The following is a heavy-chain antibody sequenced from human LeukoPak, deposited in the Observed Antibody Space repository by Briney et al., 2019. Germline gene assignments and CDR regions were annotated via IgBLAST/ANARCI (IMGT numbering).Heavy chain of an antibody. CDR3: AREYSSSTGELGYFDY. Sequence: GGSLRLSCAASGFTVSSNYMSWVRQAPGKGLEWVSVIYSGGSTYYADSAKGRFTISRHNSKNTLYLQMNSLRAEDTAVYYCAREYSSSTGELGYFDYWGQGTLVTVSS. D-gene: IGHD6-6*01. V-gene: IGHV3-53*04. CDR1: GFTVSSNY. J-gene: IGHJ4*02. CDR2: IYSGGST.